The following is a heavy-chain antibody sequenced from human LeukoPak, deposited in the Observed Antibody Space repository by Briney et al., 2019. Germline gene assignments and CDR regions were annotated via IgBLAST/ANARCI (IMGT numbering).Heavy chain of an antibody. V-gene: IGHV1-8*01. CDR2: MNPNSGST. Sequence: ASVKVSCKASGYTFSSYDINRVRQATGQGLEWMGWMNPNSGSTGYAQKFQGRLNMTRNTSIDTAYMELSSLRSDDTAVYYCARRVGSGWPVQHWGQGTLVTVSS. CDR1: GYTFSSYD. CDR3: ARRVGSGWPVQH. J-gene: IGHJ1*01. D-gene: IGHD6-19*01.